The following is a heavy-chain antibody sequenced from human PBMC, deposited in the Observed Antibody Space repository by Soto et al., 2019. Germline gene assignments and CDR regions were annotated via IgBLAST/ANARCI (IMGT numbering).Heavy chain of an antibody. CDR2: ISGSGGST. D-gene: IGHD6-19*01. CDR1: GFTFDSYA. V-gene: IGHV3-23*01. Sequence: GGSLRLSCTASGFTFDSYAMGWVRQAPGKGLEWVSAISGSGGSTYYTDSVKGRFTISRDNSKNTLFLEMNSLRAEDTAVFYCAKGKVAGSGYYYYYGMDVWGQGTSVT. J-gene: IGHJ6*02. CDR3: AKGKVAGSGYYYYYGMDV.